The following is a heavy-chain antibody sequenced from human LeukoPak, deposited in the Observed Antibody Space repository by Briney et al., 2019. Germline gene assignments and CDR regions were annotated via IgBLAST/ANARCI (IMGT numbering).Heavy chain of an antibody. J-gene: IGHJ4*02. D-gene: IGHD3-22*01. Sequence: SETLSLTCTVSGGSISNSFYYWSWIRQPPGKGLEWVGSIFYSGSTYYNPSLKSRVTISVDTSKNQFSLKLSSVTAADTAVYYCARHEYYYDSSGYYPLGVDYWGQGTLVTVSS. V-gene: IGHV4-39*01. CDR3: ARHEYYYDSSGYYPLGVDY. CDR2: IFYSGST. CDR1: GGSISNSFYY.